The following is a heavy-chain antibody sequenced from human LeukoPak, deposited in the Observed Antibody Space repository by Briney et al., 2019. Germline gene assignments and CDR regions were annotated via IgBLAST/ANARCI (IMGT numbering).Heavy chain of an antibody. V-gene: IGHV3-7*01. CDR1: GFTFSGYW. CDR3: ARDLLLYSSGSYY. Sequence: PGGSLRLSCAASGFTFSGYWMSWVRQAPGKGLEWVANIKQDGSEKYYVDSVKGRFTISRDNAKNSLYLQMNSLRAEDTAVYYCARDLLLYSSGSYYWGQGTLVTVSS. D-gene: IGHD3-22*01. CDR2: IKQDGSEK. J-gene: IGHJ4*02.